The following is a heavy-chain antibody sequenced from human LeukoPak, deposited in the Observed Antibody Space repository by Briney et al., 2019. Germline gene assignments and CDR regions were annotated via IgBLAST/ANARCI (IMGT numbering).Heavy chain of an antibody. D-gene: IGHD2-2*01. J-gene: IGHJ3*02. CDR3: ARDWGCSSTSCSEHDAFDI. V-gene: IGHV1-69*05. Sequence: SVKVSCKASGGTFSSYAISWVRQAPGQGLEWMGGIIPIFGTANYAQKFQGRVTITTDESTSTAYMELSSLRSEDTAVYYCARDWGCSSTSCSEHDAFDIWGQGTMVTVSS. CDR2: IIPIFGTA. CDR1: GGTFSSYA.